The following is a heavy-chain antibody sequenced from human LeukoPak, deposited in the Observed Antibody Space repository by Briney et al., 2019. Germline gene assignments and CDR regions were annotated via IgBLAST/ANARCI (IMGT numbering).Heavy chain of an antibody. V-gene: IGHV4-4*07. D-gene: IGHD3-3*02. Sequence: TTSETLSLTCTVSGGSISRYYWSWIRQPAGKGLEWIGRIYPSGITNYNPSLKSRITMSVDTSKNQFSLKLSSVTAADTAVYYCARVSGNELVGILAGSYYFDYWGQGTLVTVSS. CDR2: IYPSGIT. CDR3: ARVSGNELVGILAGSYYFDY. J-gene: IGHJ4*02. CDR1: GGSISRYY.